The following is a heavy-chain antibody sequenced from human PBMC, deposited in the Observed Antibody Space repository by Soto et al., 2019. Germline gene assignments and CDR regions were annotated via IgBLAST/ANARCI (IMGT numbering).Heavy chain of an antibody. V-gene: IGHV4-30-4*01. CDR2: IYYTGST. CDR3: AKDRFCSGGSCYTDY. J-gene: IGHJ4*02. D-gene: IGHD2-15*01. CDR1: GASISSGDYY. Sequence: VQLQESGPGLVKPSQTLSLTCTVSGASISSGDYYWSWIRQPPGKGLEWIGYIYYTGSTYYNPSLKSRLTISVDTSKNQLSLKLTSLTAADTAVYYCAKDRFCSGGSCYTDYWGQGTLVTVSS.